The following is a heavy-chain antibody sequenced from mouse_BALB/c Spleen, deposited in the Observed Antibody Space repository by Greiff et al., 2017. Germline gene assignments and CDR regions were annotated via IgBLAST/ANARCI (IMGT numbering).Heavy chain of an antibody. CDR2: ISYSGST. CDR1: GDSITSGY. CDR3: ARSGYYYGSSYDYYAMDY. J-gene: IGHJ4*01. V-gene: IGHV3-8*02. Sequence: EVKLEESGPSLVKPSQTLSLTCSVTGDSITSGYWNWIRKFPGNKLEYMGYISYSGSTYYNPSLKSRISITRDTSKNQYYLQLNSVTTEDTATYYCARSGYYYGSSYDYYAMDYWGQGTSVTVSS. D-gene: IGHD1-1*01.